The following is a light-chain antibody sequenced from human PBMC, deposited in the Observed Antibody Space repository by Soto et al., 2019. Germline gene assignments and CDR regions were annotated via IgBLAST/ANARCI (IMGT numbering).Light chain of an antibody. CDR3: TAWDSTLSGPL. Sequence: QTVVTQPPSASGTPGQRVTISCSGSSSNIGRNYVYWYQQFPGTAPKLLIYRNNQRPSGVPDRFSGSKSGPSASLAISGVRSEDEADYYCTAWDSTLSGPLFGGGTKLTVL. V-gene: IGLV1-47*01. CDR2: RNN. CDR1: SSNIGRNY. J-gene: IGLJ2*01.